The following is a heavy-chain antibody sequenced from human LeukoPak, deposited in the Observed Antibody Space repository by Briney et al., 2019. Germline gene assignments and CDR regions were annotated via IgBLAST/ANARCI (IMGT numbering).Heavy chain of an antibody. D-gene: IGHD3-16*01. Sequence: ASVKVSCKASGFTFRSTAMQWVRQARGQPLEWIGWIVVGSGNTNYAQNFQERVTITRDMSTSTAYMELSSLRSEDTAVHYRAADPGMLTSYFEYWGQGTLVTVSS. CDR2: IVVGSGNT. CDR1: GFTFRSTA. J-gene: IGHJ4*02. V-gene: IGHV1-58*02. CDR3: AADPGMLTSYFEY.